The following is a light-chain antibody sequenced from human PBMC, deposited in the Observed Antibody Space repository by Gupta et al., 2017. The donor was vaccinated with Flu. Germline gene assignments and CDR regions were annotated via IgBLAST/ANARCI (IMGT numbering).Light chain of an antibody. CDR3: HSMFT. CDR1: QDIGNY. V-gene: IGKV1-33*01. J-gene: IGKJ3*01. Sequence: IQMTQSPSSLSASVGDRVTITCQASQDIGNYLNWYQQKPGKAPKLLIYEAFNLETGVTSRFXGTXSGTDFXCPGNDVEADDCETHDRHSMFTFGXGTKVDIE. CDR2: EAF.